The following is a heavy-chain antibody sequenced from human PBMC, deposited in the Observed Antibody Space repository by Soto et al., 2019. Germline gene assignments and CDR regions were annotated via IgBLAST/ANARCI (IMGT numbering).Heavy chain of an antibody. CDR2: INAGNGNT. V-gene: IGHV1-3*05. J-gene: IGHJ4*02. D-gene: IGHD1-26*01. CDR3: ASLGGSYKTFDY. CDR1: GYTFTSYA. Sequence: QVQLVQSGAEEKKPGASVKVSCRASGYTFTSYAMHWVRQAPGQRLEWMGWINAGNGNTKYSHKFKGRVTITRDTSASTPYMELSSLRSEDTAVYYCASLGGSYKTFDYWGQGTLVTVSS.